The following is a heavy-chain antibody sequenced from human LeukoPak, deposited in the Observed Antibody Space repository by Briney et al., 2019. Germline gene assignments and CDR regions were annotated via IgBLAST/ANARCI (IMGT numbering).Heavy chain of an antibody. D-gene: IGHD3-3*01. CDR2: ISYDGSNK. V-gene: IGHV3-30-3*01. CDR3: ARDSYDFWSGYDYYYYYMDV. CDR1: GFTFSSYA. J-gene: IGHJ6*03. Sequence: PGGSLRLSCAASGFTFSSYAMHWVRQAPGKGLEWVAVISYDGSNKYYADSVKGRFTISRDNSKNTLYLQMNSLRAEDTAVYYCARDSYDFWSGYDYYYYYMDVWGKGTTVTVSS.